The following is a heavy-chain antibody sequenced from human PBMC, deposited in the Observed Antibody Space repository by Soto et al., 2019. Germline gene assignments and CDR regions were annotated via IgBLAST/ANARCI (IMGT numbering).Heavy chain of an antibody. CDR1: GYSISSGYY. CDR3: ARVFDWKSWLDP. V-gene: IGHV4-38-2*01. CDR2: IYHSGNT. Sequence: PSETQSLTCAVSGYSISSGYYWGWIRQPPGKGLEWIGNIYHSGNTYYNPSLKSRVTISVDTAKNQFSLNLSSVTAADTAVYYCARVFDWKSWLDPWGQGTMVTVYS. J-gene: IGHJ5*02. D-gene: IGHD3-9*01.